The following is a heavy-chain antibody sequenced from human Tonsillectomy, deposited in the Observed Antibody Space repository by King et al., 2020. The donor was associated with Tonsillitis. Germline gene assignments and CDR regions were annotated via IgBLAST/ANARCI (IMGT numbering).Heavy chain of an antibody. CDR2: IYYSGST. Sequence: VQLQESGPGLVKPSQTLSLTCTVSGGSISSGGYYWSWIRQHPGKGLEWIGYIYYSGSTYYNPSLKSRVTISVETPKNQFSLKLSSVTAAGTAVYYCASGAIAAAGTFDYWGQGTLVTVSS. V-gene: IGHV4-31*03. CDR1: GGSISSGGYY. D-gene: IGHD6-13*01. J-gene: IGHJ4*02. CDR3: ASGAIAAAGTFDY.